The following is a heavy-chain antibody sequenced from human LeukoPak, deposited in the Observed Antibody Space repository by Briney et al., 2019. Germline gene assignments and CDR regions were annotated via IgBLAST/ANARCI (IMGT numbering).Heavy chain of an antibody. CDR1: GGSISSYY. Sequence: SETLSLTCTVSGGSISSYYWGWIRQPPGKGLEWIGSIYYSGSTYYNPSLKSRVTISVDTSKNQFSLKLSSVTAADTAVYYCARDRIYDFWSGYYVDYWGQGTLVTVSS. J-gene: IGHJ4*02. CDR3: ARDRIYDFWSGYYVDY. V-gene: IGHV4-39*02. D-gene: IGHD3-3*01. CDR2: IYYSGST.